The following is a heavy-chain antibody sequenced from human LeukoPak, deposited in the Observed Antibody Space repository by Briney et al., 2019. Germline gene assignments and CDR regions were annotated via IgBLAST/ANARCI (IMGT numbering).Heavy chain of an antibody. CDR2: ISGSSSYI. CDR3: ARPDEQQLVRDAFDI. Sequence: GGSLRLSCAASGFTFSSYSMNWVRQAPGKGLEWVSSISGSSSYIYYADSVKGRFTIPRDNAKNSLYLQMNSLRAEDTAVYYCARPDEQQLVRDAFDIWGQGTMVTVSS. D-gene: IGHD6-13*01. V-gene: IGHV3-21*01. CDR1: GFTFSSYS. J-gene: IGHJ3*02.